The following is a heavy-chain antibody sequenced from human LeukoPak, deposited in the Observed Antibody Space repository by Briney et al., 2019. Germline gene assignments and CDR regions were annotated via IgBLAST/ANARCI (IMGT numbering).Heavy chain of an antibody. CDR2: ISSSGSTI. CDR3: ARGKDFWSGYRYYYYYYGMDV. Sequence: GGDLRVSCAASGFTFSSYEMNWVRQAPGKGLEWVSYISSSGSTIYYADSVKGRFTISRDNAKNSLYLQMNSLRAEDTAVYYCARGKDFWSGYRYYYYYYGMDVWGQGTTVTVSS. V-gene: IGHV3-48*03. J-gene: IGHJ6*02. CDR1: GFTFSSYE. D-gene: IGHD3-3*01.